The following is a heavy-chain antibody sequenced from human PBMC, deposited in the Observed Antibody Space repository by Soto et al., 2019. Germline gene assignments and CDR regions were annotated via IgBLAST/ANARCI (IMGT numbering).Heavy chain of an antibody. CDR2: INPSGGST. Sequence: GASVKVSCKASGYTFTSYYMHWVRQAPGQGLEWMGIINPSGGSTSYAQKFQGRVTMTRDTSTSTVYMELSSLRSEDTAVYYCARERDIVVVPAAALFDYWGQGTLVTASS. CDR1: GYTFTSYY. D-gene: IGHD2-2*01. V-gene: IGHV1-46*01. CDR3: ARERDIVVVPAAALFDY. J-gene: IGHJ4*02.